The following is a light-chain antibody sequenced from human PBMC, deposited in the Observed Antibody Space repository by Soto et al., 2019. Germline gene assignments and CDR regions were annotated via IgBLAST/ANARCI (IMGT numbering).Light chain of an antibody. CDR3: QAWDSSTVV. CDR1: KLGYKY. Sequence: SYELTQPPSVSVSPGQTASITCSGDKLGYKYACWYQQKPGQSPVLVIYQDSKRPSGIPERFSGSNSGNTATLTISGTQAMDEADYYCQAWDSSTVVFGGGTKVTVL. V-gene: IGLV3-1*01. J-gene: IGLJ2*01. CDR2: QDS.